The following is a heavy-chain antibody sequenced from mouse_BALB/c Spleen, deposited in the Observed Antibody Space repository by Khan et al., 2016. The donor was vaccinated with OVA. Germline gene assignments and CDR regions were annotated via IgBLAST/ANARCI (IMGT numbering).Heavy chain of an antibody. CDR3: TRGGAWAKMISWFAY. D-gene: IGHD2-4*01. CDR2: INPSNGYT. CDR1: GYTFTSYN. V-gene: IGHV1S81*02. Sequence: QVQLQQPGAELVKPGASMKLSCKASGYTFTSYNMYWVKQRPGQGLEWIGGINPSNGYTNFNEKFKSKATLTVDKSSSTAYMQLSGLTSEDSAVYYCTRGGAWAKMISWFAYWGQGTLVTVSA. J-gene: IGHJ3*01.